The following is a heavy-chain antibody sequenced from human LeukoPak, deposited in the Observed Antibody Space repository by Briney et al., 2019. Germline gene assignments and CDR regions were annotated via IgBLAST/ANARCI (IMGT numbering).Heavy chain of an antibody. CDR1: GGSFSGYY. CDR3: AGLPPIAATFDY. V-gene: IGHV4-34*01. CDR2: INHNGST. D-gene: IGHD2-15*01. J-gene: IGHJ4*02. Sequence: SETLSLTCAVYGGSFSGYYWSWIRQPPGKGLEWIGEINHNGSTNYNPSLKSRVTISVDTSKNQFSLKLSSVTAADTAVYYCAGLPPIAATFDYWGQGTLVTVSS.